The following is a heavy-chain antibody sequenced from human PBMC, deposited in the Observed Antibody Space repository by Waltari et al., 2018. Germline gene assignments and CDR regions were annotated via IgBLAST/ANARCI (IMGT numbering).Heavy chain of an antibody. Sequence: EVQVVESGGGLVQPGGSLRLSCAASGFTFSTFAMSWVRQAPGKGLAGCTTVNDSGDRTYYADSVKGRFTIARDNSKNTVYLQMNSRRAEDTARYCCARTVVFEYWGQGTLVTVSS. CDR3: ARTVVFEY. V-gene: IGHV3-23*04. CDR2: VNDSGDRT. CDR1: GFTFSTFA. D-gene: IGHD2-15*01. J-gene: IGHJ4*02.